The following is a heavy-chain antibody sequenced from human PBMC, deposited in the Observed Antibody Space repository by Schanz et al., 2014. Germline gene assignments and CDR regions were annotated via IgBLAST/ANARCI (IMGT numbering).Heavy chain of an antibody. J-gene: IGHJ4*02. CDR3: AKGQLLSYYFDY. D-gene: IGHD2-21*01. CDR2: ISSTSTYL. CDR1: GFTFSSYT. V-gene: IGHV3-21*01. Sequence: EVQLVESGGGLVKPGDSLRLSCAASGFTFSSYTMKWVRQAPGKGLEWVSSISSTSTYLYYADSVKGRFTISRDSARNSLYLQMSSLRAEDTAVYYCAKGQLLSYYFDYWGQGTLVTVSS.